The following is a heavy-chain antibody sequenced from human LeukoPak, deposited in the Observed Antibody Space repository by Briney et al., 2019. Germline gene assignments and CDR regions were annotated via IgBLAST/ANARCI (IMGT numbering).Heavy chain of an antibody. CDR2: ISYDGSNK. V-gene: IGHV3-30-3*01. Sequence: GGSLRLSCAASGFTFSSYAMHWVRQAPGKGLEWVAVISYDGSNKYYADSVKGRFTISRDNSKNTLYLQMNSLRAEDTAVYYCARGVAPWLGAGGFDYWGQGTLVTVSS. D-gene: IGHD3-10*01. CDR3: ARGVAPWLGAGGFDY. J-gene: IGHJ4*02. CDR1: GFTFSSYA.